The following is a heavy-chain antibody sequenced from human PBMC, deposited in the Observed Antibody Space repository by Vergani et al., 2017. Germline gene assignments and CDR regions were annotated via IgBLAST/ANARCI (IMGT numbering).Heavy chain of an antibody. D-gene: IGHD3-10*01. CDR2: VYFTGST. V-gene: IGHV4-61*02. J-gene: IGHJ6*02. CDR1: GDSTSTGDVY. CDR3: ARELSYYYGSGSDDYNPYYYEGMDV. Sequence: QVQLQESGPRLVKPSETLSLTCTVSGDSTSTGDVYWNWVRQSAGRGLEWIGRVYFTGSTTYNPSLKSRVTILVDRSKSQLSLKLTSVTAGDTAVYFCARELSYYYGSGSDDYNPYYYEGMDVWGPGTTVTVSS.